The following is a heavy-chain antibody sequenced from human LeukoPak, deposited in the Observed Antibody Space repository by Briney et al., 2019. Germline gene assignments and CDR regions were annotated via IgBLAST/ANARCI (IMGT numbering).Heavy chain of an antibody. Sequence: SETLSLTCTVSGGSISSSSYYWGWIRQPPGKGLEWIGSIYYSGSTYYNPSLKSRVTISVDTSKHQFSLKLSSVTAADTAVYYCARDRITMVRGVYYYYMEVWGKGTRVTVSS. J-gene: IGHJ6*03. CDR3: ARDRITMVRGVYYYYMEV. CDR2: IYYSGST. V-gene: IGHV4-39*07. D-gene: IGHD3-10*01. CDR1: GGSISSSSYY.